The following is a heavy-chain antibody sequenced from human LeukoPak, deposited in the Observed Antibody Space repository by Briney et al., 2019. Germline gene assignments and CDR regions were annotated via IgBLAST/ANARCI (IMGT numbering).Heavy chain of an antibody. CDR2: FDPEDGET. CDR1: GYTLTELS. CDR3: ATLPSPFSSTSQTDY. Sequence: AAVTVSCKVSGYTLTELSMHWVRQAPGKGREGTGVFDPEDGETIYAQKFQGRVTMTEDTSTDTAYMELSSLRSEDTAVYYCATLPSPFSSTSQTDYWGQGTLVTVSS. J-gene: IGHJ4*02. V-gene: IGHV1-24*01. D-gene: IGHD2-2*01.